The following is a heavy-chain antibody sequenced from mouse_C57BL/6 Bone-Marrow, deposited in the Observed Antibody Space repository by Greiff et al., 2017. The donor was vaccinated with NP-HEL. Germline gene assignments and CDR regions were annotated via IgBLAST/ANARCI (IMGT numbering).Heavy chain of an antibody. J-gene: IGHJ2*01. V-gene: IGHV1-56*01. Sequence: QVQLQQSGPELVRPGASVKISCKAPGYTFTSHWMQWVRQRPGQGLEWIGEIYPGSGSTSYNEKFKGKATLTVDTSSSTAYMQLSSRTSEDSAVYVSARGVYSTLFDYWGQGTTLTVSS. D-gene: IGHD2-5*01. CDR1: GYTFTSHW. CDR3: ARGVYSTLFDY. CDR2: IYPGSGST.